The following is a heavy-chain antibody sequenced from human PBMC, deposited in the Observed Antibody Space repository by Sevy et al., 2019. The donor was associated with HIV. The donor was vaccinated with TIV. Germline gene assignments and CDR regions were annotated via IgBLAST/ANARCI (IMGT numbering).Heavy chain of an antibody. CDR3: ARERDYCSGGSCYGVGSYNWFDP. CDR1: GGTFSSYA. CDR2: IIPIFGTA. V-gene: IGHV1-69*13. J-gene: IGHJ5*02. Sequence: ASVKVSCKASGGTFSSYAISWVRQAPGQGLEWMGGIIPIFGTANYAQKFQGRVTITADESTSTAYMELSGLRSEDTAVYYCARERDYCSGGSCYGVGSYNWFDPWGQGTLVTVSS. D-gene: IGHD2-15*01.